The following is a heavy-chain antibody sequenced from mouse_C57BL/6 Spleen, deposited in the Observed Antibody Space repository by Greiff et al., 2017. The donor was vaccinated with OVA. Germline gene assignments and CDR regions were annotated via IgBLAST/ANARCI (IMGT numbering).Heavy chain of an antibody. CDR1: GFTFSSYA. J-gene: IGHJ3*01. D-gene: IGHD2-4*01. CDR3: TRDGNDYDETY. V-gene: IGHV5-9-1*02. Sequence: EVKLQESGEGLVKPGGSLKLSCAASGFTFSSYAMSWVRQTPEKRLEWVAYISSGGDYIYYADTVKGRFTISRDNARNTLYLQMSSLKSDDTAMYYCTRDGNDYDETYWGQGTLVTVSA. CDR2: ISSGGDYI.